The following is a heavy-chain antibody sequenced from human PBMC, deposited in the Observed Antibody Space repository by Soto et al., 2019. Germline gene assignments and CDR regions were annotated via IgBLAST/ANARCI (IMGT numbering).Heavy chain of an antibody. CDR3: ARQGVVVVVAATEFDY. V-gene: IGHV4-39*01. Sequence: QLQLQASGPGLVKPSETLSLTCTVSGGSISSSSYYWGWIRQPPGKGLEWIGSIYYSGSTYYNPSLKSRVTISVDTSKNQFSLKLSSVTAADTAVYYCARQGVVVVVAATEFDYWGQGTLVTVSS. CDR2: IYYSGST. J-gene: IGHJ4*02. CDR1: GGSISSSSYY. D-gene: IGHD2-15*01.